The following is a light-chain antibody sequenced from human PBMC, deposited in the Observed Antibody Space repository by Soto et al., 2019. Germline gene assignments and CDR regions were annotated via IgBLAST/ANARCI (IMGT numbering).Light chain of an antibody. CDR3: QQRSNWTPWT. Sequence: EIVLTQSPATLSLSPGERATLSCRASQSVDSYLAWYQQKPGQAPRLLIYDASNRATGIPARFSGSGSGTDFTLTIRSLEPEDFAVYYCQQRSNWTPWTFGQGTKVEIK. CDR1: QSVDSY. V-gene: IGKV3-11*01. CDR2: DAS. J-gene: IGKJ1*01.